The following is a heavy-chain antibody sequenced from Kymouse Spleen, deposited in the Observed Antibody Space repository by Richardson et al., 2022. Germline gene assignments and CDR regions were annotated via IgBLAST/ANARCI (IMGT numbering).Heavy chain of an antibody. V-gene: IGHV4-39*01. D-gene: IGHD1-7*01. J-gene: IGHJ4*02. CDR3: ARRANNWNYSYFDY. CDR1: GGSISSSSYY. CDR2: IYYSGST. Sequence: QLQLQESGPGLVKPSETLSLTCTVSGGSISSSSYYWGWIRQPPGKGLEWIGSIYYSGSTYYNPSLKSRVTISVDTSKNQFSLKLSSVTAADTAVYYCARRANNWNYSYFDYWGQGTLVTVSS.